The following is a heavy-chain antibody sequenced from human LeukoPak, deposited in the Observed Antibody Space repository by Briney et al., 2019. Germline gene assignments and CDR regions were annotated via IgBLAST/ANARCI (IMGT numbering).Heavy chain of an antibody. V-gene: IGHV4-31*03. CDR1: GVSISSGGYY. CDR2: IYYSGST. J-gene: IGHJ3*01. D-gene: IGHD3-16*01. CDR3: AGGSDVSAAFDF. Sequence: SETLSLTCTVSGVSISSGGYYWTWIRLHPGKGLEWIGYIYYSGSTSYNPSLKSRITISGDTSKNQSSLKLNSVTAADTAVYYCAGGSDVSAAFDFWGQGTMVTVSS.